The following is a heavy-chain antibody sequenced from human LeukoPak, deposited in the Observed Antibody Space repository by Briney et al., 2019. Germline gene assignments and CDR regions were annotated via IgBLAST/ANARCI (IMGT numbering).Heavy chain of an antibody. V-gene: IGHV3-66*01. CDR3: ATNSALAVTYYYGMDV. J-gene: IGHJ6*02. CDR2: IYSGGST. CDR1: GFTVSSNY. D-gene: IGHD1-26*01. Sequence: PGGSLSLSCAASGFTVSSNYMSWVRQAPGKGLEWVSVIYSGGSTYYADSVKGRFTISRDNSKNTLYLQMNSLRAEDTAVYYCATNSALAVTYYYGMDVWGQGTTDTVSS.